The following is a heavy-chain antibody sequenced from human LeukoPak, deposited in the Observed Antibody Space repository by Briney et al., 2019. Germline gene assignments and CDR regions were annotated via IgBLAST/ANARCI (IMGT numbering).Heavy chain of an antibody. CDR2: ISGSDGTT. D-gene: IGHD6-19*01. CDR3: AKDLLRGVDGTGFDY. V-gene: IGHV3-23*01. J-gene: IGHJ4*02. Sequence: GGSLRLSCAASGFTFSSYAMNWVRHAPGKGLEWVSTISGSDGTTYYADSVKVRFTIARDNSKNTLFLKMNSLRADDTAVYYCAKDLLRGVDGTGFDYWGQGTPVTVSS. CDR1: GFTFSSYA.